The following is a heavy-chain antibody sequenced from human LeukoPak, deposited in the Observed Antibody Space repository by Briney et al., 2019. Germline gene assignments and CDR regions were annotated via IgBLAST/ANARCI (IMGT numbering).Heavy chain of an antibody. Sequence: GVPLRLSCAASGFTFSSYGMHWVRQAPGKGLEWVAVIWYDGSNKYYADSVKGRFTISRDNSKNALYLQMNSLRAEDTAVYYCARDLSRTTALDYWGQGTLVTVSS. CDR2: IWYDGSNK. J-gene: IGHJ4*02. D-gene: IGHD4-17*01. CDR3: ARDLSRTTALDY. V-gene: IGHV3-33*01. CDR1: GFTFSSYG.